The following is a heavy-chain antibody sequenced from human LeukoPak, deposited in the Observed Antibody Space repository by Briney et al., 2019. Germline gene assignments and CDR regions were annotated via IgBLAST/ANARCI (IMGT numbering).Heavy chain of an antibody. V-gene: IGHV3-15*01. CDR3: TRSAAGMFYYMDV. CDR2: IKSKTDGGTT. CDR1: GFTFSNAW. J-gene: IGHJ6*03. D-gene: IGHD6-13*01. Sequence: GGSLRLSCAASGFTFSNAWMSWVRQAPGKGLEWVGRIKSKTDGGTTDYAAPVKGRFTISRDDSKNTLYLQMNSLKIEDTAVYYCTRSAAGMFYYMDVWGKGTTVTISS.